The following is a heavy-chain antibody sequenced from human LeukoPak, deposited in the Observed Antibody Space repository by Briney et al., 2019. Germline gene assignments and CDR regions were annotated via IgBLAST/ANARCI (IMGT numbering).Heavy chain of an antibody. V-gene: IGHV4-30-2*01. CDR1: GGSISSGGYS. J-gene: IGHJ3*02. Sequence: SETLSLTCTVSGGSISSGGYSWSWLRQPPRKGLEWIGYIYLSGSTYYNASLKSRVSISVDRSKNQFSLNLTSVTAADTAVYYCARRRGDYYYGSGSDYKGDAFDIWGQGTMVTVSS. CDR3: ARRRGDYYYGSGSDYKGDAFDI. D-gene: IGHD3-10*01. CDR2: IYLSGST.